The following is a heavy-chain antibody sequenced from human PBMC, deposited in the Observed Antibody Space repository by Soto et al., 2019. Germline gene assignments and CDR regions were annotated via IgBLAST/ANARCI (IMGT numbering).Heavy chain of an antibody. Sequence: EVQPLESGGGLVQPGGSLRLSCAASGFSFSDYSMTWVRQTPGRGLEWVSTLTPRGTSYYADSVKGRFTISRDNSKHTVSLQMPSLRAEDTALYYCAKRATTVPTPGNYFDSWGQGTLVTVSS. V-gene: IGHV3-23*01. J-gene: IGHJ4*02. CDR1: GFSFSDYS. CDR3: AKRATTVPTPGNYFDS. D-gene: IGHD1-1*01. CDR2: LTPRGTS.